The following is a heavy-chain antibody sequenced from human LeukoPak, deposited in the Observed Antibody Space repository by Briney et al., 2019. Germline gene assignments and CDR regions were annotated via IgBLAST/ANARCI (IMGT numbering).Heavy chain of an antibody. Sequence: GGSLCLTCAASGFSLSGYSKSWVRQAPGKGLEWVAFIRHDGTIKYYGDSVKGRFTISRDNAKNTLYLQMDSLRAEDTAVYYCAKDGPKMGSSYYWGQGTLVAVST. D-gene: IGHD5-24*01. CDR2: IRHDGTIK. J-gene: IGHJ4*02. CDR1: GFSLSGYS. V-gene: IGHV3-30*02. CDR3: AKDGPKMGSSYY.